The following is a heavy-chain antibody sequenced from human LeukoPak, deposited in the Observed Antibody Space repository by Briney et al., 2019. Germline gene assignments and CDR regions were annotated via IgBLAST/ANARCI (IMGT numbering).Heavy chain of an antibody. CDR2: ISYDGSNK. J-gene: IGHJ4*02. CDR3: ARAVYGGSLFDY. Sequence: GGSLRLSCAASGFTFSSYAMHWVRQAPGKGLEWVAVISYDGSNKYYADSVKGRFTISRDNSKNTLYLQMNSLRAEDTAVYYCARAVYGGSLFDYWGQGTLVTVSS. CDR1: GFTFSSYA. D-gene: IGHD4-23*01. V-gene: IGHV3-30-3*01.